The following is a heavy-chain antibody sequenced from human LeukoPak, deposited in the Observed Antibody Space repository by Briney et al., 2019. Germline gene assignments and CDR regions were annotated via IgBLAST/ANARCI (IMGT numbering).Heavy chain of an antibody. CDR1: GFTFSDYY. D-gene: IGHD3-10*01. V-gene: IGHV3-11*01. CDR3: ARDPSGSGSYSLFGGPNWFDP. Sequence: GGSLRLSCAASGFTFSDYYMSWIRQAPGKGLEWVSYISSSGSTIYYADSVKGRFTISRDNAKNSLYLQMNSLRAEDTAVYYCARDPSGSGSYSLFGGPNWFDPWGQGTLVTVSS. J-gene: IGHJ5*02. CDR2: ISSSGSTI.